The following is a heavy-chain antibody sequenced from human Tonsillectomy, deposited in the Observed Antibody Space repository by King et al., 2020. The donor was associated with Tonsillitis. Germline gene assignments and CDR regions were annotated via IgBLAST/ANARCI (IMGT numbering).Heavy chain of an antibody. Sequence: VQLQESGPGLVKPSETLSLTCTVSGGSISSYYWSWIRQPPGKGLDWIGYIFYTGSTNYNPSLKSRVTISVDTSKNQFSLKLSFVTAADTAMYYCARHAYGAGRPYFDSWGQVTLVTVSS. CDR3: ARHAYGAGRPYFDS. CDR1: GGSISSYY. CDR2: IFYTGST. J-gene: IGHJ4*02. V-gene: IGHV4-59*08. D-gene: IGHD3-10*01.